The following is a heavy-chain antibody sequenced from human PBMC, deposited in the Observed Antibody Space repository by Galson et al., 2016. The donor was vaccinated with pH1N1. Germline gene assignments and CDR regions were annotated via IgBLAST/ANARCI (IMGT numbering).Heavy chain of an antibody. J-gene: IGHJ3*02. V-gene: IGHV4-59*01. Sequence: SETLSLTCTVSGDSISSYYWSWIREPPGKGLEWIGYVYYSGGTKYNPSLKGRVTISVVTSKKAFSLKLTSVTAADTAVYYCARDPRELSPTFGTFDIWGQGTMVAVSS. D-gene: IGHD3-10*01. CDR2: VYYSGGT. CDR1: GDSISSYY. CDR3: ARDPRELSPTFGTFDI.